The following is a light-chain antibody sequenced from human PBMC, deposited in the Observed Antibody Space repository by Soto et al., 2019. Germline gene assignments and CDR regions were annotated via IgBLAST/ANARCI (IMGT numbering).Light chain of an antibody. J-gene: IGKJ1*01. V-gene: IGKV1-5*01. CDR2: DAS. CDR3: QHYNSYSRA. CDR1: QSISSW. Sequence: DIQMTQSPSTLSATAGDRVTITCRASQSISSWLALYQHKPGQAPKLLIYDASTLESGVPGRFSSSGVGTHFTLTISGLQPEDFATYHCQHYNSYSRAFGQGTKVDIK.